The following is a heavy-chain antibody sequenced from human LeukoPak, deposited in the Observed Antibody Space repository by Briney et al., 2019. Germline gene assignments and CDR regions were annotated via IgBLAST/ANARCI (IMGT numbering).Heavy chain of an antibody. CDR3: ARAHVDWFDP. J-gene: IGHJ5*02. Sequence: SETLSLTCTVSGYSISSGYYWGWIRQPPGKGLEWIGSIYYSGSAYYNPSLKSRVTISVDTSKNQFSLKLSSVTAADTAVYYCARAHVDWFDPWGQGTLVTVSS. CDR1: GYSISSGYY. V-gene: IGHV4-38-2*02. CDR2: IYYSGSA.